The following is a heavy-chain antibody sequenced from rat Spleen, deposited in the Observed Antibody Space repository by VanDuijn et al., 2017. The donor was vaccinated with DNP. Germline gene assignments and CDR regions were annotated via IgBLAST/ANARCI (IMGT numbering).Heavy chain of an antibody. CDR3: VRYSTSFVMDA. Sequence: QVQLKESGPGLVQPSQTLSLTCTVSGLSLTSNSVSWIRQPPGKGLEWMGVIWSNGGTDYNSAIKSRLSISRDTSKSQVFLKMNSLQTEDTATYYCVRYSTSFVMDAWGQGASVTVSS. V-gene: IGHV2-47*01. CDR1: GLSLTSNS. CDR2: IWSNGGT. D-gene: IGHD1-2*01. J-gene: IGHJ4*01.